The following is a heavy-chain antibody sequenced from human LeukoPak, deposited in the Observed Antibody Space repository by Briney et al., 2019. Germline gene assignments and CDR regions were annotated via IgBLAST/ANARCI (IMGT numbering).Heavy chain of an antibody. CDR1: GFTFSSYA. CDR2: IGSGGTT. V-gene: IGHV3-23*01. J-gene: IGHJ4*02. CDR3: AKRDSSGYYYFDF. D-gene: IGHD3-22*01. Sequence: PGGSLRLSCAASGFTFSSYAMSWVRQAPGKGLEWVSAIGSGGTTYYADSVKGRFTISRDNSKNTLYLQMNSLRAEDTAVYYCAKRDSSGYYYFDFWGQGTLVTVSS.